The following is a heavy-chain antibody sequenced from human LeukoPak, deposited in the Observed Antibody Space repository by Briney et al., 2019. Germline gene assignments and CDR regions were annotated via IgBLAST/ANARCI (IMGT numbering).Heavy chain of an antibody. J-gene: IGHJ4*02. D-gene: IGHD3-22*01. Sequence: GGSLRLSCAASGFTFSSYSMNWVRQAPGKGLEWVSSISSSSSYIYYADSVKGRFTISRDNAKNSLCLQMNSLRAEDTAVYYCASRPSFDYYDSSGYRDYWGQGTLVTVSS. V-gene: IGHV3-21*01. CDR3: ASRPSFDYYDSSGYRDY. CDR2: ISSSSSYI. CDR1: GFTFSSYS.